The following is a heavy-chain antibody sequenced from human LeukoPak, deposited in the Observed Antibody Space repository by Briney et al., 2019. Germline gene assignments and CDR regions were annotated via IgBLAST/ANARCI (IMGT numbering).Heavy chain of an antibody. Sequence: SQTLCLTCTVSGGSISSGGYYGSWIRQHPGKGLEWIGYIYYSGSTYYNPSLKSRVTISVDTSKNQFSLKLSSVTAADTAVYYCARDHYGSGSSGFDPWGQGTLVTVSS. D-gene: IGHD3-10*01. CDR3: ARDHYGSGSSGFDP. CDR1: GGSISSGGYY. V-gene: IGHV4-31*03. J-gene: IGHJ5*02. CDR2: IYYSGST.